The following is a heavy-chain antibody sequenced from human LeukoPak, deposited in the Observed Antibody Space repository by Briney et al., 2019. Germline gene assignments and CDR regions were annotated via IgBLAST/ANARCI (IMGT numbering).Heavy chain of an antibody. V-gene: IGHV3-73*01. CDR2: IRSKANSYAT. CDR1: GFTFSGSA. D-gene: IGHD3-16*01. J-gene: IGHJ3*02. Sequence: GGSLRLSCAASGFTFSGSAMHWVRQASGKGLEWVGRIRSKANSYATAYAASVKGRFTISRDDSKNTAYLQMNSLKTEDTAVCYCTRRETSGLSLVDAFGIWGQGTVVTVSS. CDR3: TRRETSGLSLVDAFGI.